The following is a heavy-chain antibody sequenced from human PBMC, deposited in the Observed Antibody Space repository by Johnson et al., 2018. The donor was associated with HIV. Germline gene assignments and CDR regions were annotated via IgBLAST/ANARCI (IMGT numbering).Heavy chain of an antibody. CDR1: GFTFSSSG. Sequence: QVQLVESGGGVVQPGASLRLSCAASGFTFSSSGMHWVRQAPGKGLEWVAVISYDGSIKYYADSVKGRFTISRDNSKNTLYLEMNSLRAEDTALYYCAKVMTPVDWHGFDIWGQGTMVTVSS. V-gene: IGHV3-30*19. D-gene: IGHD4-23*01. J-gene: IGHJ3*02. CDR3: AKVMTPVDWHGFDI. CDR2: ISYDGSIK.